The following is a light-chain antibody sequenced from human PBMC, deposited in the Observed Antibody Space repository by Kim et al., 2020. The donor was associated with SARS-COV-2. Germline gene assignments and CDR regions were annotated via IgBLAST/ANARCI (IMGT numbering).Light chain of an antibody. CDR1: KLGDDS. J-gene: IGLJ1*01. CDR2: QDS. Sequence: SVSSGQTATLTCSGDKLGDDSACWNRPKPGKSPVLVIYQDSKRPPGIPERLAGANSGNTATLTISGTRAMNVADFYGQAWDSITKLFGTGTKVTVL. CDR3: QAWDSITKL. V-gene: IGLV3-1*01.